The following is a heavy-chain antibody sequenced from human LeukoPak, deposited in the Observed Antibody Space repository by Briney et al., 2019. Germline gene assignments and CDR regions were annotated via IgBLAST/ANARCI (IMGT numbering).Heavy chain of an antibody. CDR3: AKAVGYSGSYGGDY. Sequence: PGGSLRLSCAASGFTFSSYAMSWVRQAPGKGLEGVSAISGSGGSTYYADSVKGRFTISRDNSKNTLYLQMNSLRAEDTAVYYCAKAVGYSGSYGGDYWGQGTLVTVSS. J-gene: IGHJ4*02. D-gene: IGHD1-26*01. CDR1: GFTFSSYA. CDR2: ISGSGGST. V-gene: IGHV3-23*01.